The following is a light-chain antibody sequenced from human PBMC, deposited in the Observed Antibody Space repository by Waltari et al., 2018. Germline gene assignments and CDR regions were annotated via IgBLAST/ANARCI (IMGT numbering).Light chain of an antibody. J-gene: IGKJ3*01. CDR2: GGS. CDR3: LQVNSYPFT. V-gene: IGKV1-9*01. Sequence: IQLTQSPLSLSASVGDRVTITCRASQGISSYLAWYQQKAGRAPKILIYGGSTLPNGVPSRVSGSGFGTDFTLTISSLQPEDFATYYCLQVNSYPFTFGPGTTVDIK. CDR1: QGISSY.